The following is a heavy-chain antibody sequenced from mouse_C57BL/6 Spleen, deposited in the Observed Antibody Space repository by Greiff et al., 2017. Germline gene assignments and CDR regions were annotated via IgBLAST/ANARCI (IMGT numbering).Heavy chain of an antibody. CDR3: ARDYDYGYYVDY. CDR1: GFTFSSYG. V-gene: IGHV5-6*01. CDR2: ISSGGSYT. Sequence: EVHLVESGGDLVKPGGSLKLSCAASGFTFSSYGMSWVRQTPDKRLEWVATISSGGSYTYYPDSVKGRFTISRDNAKNTLYLQMSSLKSEDTAMYYCARDYDYGYYVDYWGQGTTLTVSS. J-gene: IGHJ2*01. D-gene: IGHD2-4*01.